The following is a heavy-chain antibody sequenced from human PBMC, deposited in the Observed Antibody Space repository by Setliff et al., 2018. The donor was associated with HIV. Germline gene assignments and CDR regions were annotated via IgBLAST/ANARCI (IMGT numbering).Heavy chain of an antibody. D-gene: IGHD3-10*01. J-gene: IGHJ6*03. Sequence: PSETLSLTCAVYGGSFSGYYWSWIRQPPGKGLEWIGEINHSGSTNYNPSLKSRVTISVDTSKNQFSLKLSSVTAADTAVYYCARDRGLLPYYYLDVWGKGTTVTVSS. CDR1: GGSFSGYY. CDR2: INHSGST. CDR3: ARDRGLLPYYYLDV. V-gene: IGHV4-34*01.